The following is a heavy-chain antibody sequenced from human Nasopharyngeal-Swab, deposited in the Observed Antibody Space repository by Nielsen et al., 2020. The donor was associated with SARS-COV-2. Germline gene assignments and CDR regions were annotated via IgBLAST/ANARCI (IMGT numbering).Heavy chain of an antibody. CDR2: IYHSGST. CDR3: ARDSYSSGWGPEYYFDY. J-gene: IGHJ4*02. D-gene: IGHD6-19*01. V-gene: IGHV4-38-2*02. Sequence: RQASGKGLEWIGSIYHSGSTYYNPSLKSRVTISVDTSKNQFSLKLSSVTAADTAVYYCARDSYSSGWGPEYYFDYWGQGTLVTVSS.